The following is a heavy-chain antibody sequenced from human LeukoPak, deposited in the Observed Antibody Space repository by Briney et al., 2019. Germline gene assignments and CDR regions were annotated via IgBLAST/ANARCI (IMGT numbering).Heavy chain of an antibody. Sequence: ASVKVSCKASGYTFTSYGISWVRQAPGQGLEWMGWISAYNGNTNYAQKFQGWVTMTRDTSISTAYMELSRLRSDDTAVYYCARVLGRFGEIDYWGQGTLVTVSS. CDR1: GYTFTSYG. CDR2: ISAYNGNT. CDR3: ARVLGRFGEIDY. V-gene: IGHV1-18*01. D-gene: IGHD3-10*01. J-gene: IGHJ4*02.